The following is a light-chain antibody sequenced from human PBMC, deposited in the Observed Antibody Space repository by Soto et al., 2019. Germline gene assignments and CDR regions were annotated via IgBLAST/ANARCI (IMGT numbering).Light chain of an antibody. V-gene: IGKV3-20*01. J-gene: IGKJ1*01. CDR3: QQYGSSPRT. Sequence: EIVLTQFPDTLSLSPGERATLSCRASQSVSSSSLAWYQQKRGQAPRLLIHGSSSRATGIPDRFSGSGSGTDFTLNISRLEPEDFAVYYCQQYGSSPRTFGQGTKVEVK. CDR2: GSS. CDR1: QSVSSSS.